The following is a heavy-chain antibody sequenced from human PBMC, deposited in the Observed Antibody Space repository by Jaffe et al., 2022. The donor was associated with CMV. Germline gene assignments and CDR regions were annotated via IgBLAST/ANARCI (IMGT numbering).Heavy chain of an antibody. CDR3: ATKSATYYYGSGSYPMWAFRV. CDR1: GFTFSSYD. CDR2: IGTAGDT. V-gene: IGHV3-13*01. D-gene: IGHD3-10*01. Sequence: EVQLVESGGGLVQPGGSLRLSCAASGFTFSSYDMHWVRQATGKGLEWVSAIGTAGDTYYPGSVKGRFTISRENAKNSLYLQMNSLRAGDTAVYYCATKSATYYYGSGSYPMWAFRVWGQGTTVTVSS. J-gene: IGHJ6*02.